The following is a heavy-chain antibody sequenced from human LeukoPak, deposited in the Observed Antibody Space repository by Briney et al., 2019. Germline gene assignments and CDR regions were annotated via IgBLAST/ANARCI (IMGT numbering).Heavy chain of an antibody. CDR1: GGSISSYY. CDR3: AGGGYSSSWYGDFDY. V-gene: IGHV4-59*01. D-gene: IGHD6-13*01. Sequence: PSETLSLTCTVSGGSISSYYWRWIRQPPGKGLEWIGYIYYSGSTNYNPSLKSRVTISVDTSKNQFSLKLSTVTAADTAVYYCAGGGYSSSWYGDFDYWGQGTLVTVSS. CDR2: IYYSGST. J-gene: IGHJ4*02.